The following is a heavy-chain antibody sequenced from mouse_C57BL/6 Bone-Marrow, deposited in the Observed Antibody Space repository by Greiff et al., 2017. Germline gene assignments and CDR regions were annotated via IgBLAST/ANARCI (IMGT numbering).Heavy chain of an antibody. CDR3: AGVYYDYVGAY. V-gene: IGHV1-7*01. CDR1: GSTFTSYW. Sequence: VKLVESGAELAKPGASVKLSCKASGSTFTSYWMHWVKQRPGQGLAWIGNINPSSGYTKYNQKFKDKATLTADKSSSTAYMQRSRLTYEDSAVYSCAGVYYDYVGAYWGQGTLVTVSA. CDR2: INPSSGYT. J-gene: IGHJ3*01. D-gene: IGHD2-4*01.